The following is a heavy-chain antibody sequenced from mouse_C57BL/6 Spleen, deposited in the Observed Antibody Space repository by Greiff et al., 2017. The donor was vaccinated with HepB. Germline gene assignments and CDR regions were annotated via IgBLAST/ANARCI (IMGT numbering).Heavy chain of an antibody. Sequence: VQVVESGPGLVQPSQSLSITCTVSGFSLTSYGVHWVRQSPGKGLEWLGVIWSGGSTDYNAAFISRLSISKDNSKSQVFFKMNSLQADDTAIYYCARDYYDYDVWFAYWGQGTLVTVSA. V-gene: IGHV2-2*01. CDR3: ARDYYDYDVWFAY. CDR2: IWSGGST. CDR1: GFSLTSYG. D-gene: IGHD2-4*01. J-gene: IGHJ3*01.